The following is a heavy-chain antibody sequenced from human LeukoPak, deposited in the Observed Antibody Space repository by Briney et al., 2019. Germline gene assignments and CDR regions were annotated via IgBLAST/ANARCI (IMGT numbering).Heavy chain of an antibody. Sequence: SQTLSLTCAISGDSVSSNSAAWNWIRQPPSRGLEWLGRTYYRSKWYNDYAVSVKSRITINPDTSKNQFSLQLNSVTPEDTAVYYCARDDVSETTYYYYGMDVWGQGTTVTVSS. J-gene: IGHJ6*02. D-gene: IGHD1-1*01. V-gene: IGHV6-1*01. CDR1: GDSVSSNSAA. CDR2: TYYRSKWYN. CDR3: ARDDVSETTYYYYGMDV.